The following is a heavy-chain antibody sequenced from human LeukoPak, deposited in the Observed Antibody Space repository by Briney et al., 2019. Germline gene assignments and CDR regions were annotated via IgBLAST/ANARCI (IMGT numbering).Heavy chain of an antibody. CDR2: ISSSSSTI. J-gene: IGHJ4*02. CDR1: GFTFSSYW. CDR3: ARGTTVESDY. V-gene: IGHV3-48*01. D-gene: IGHD4-23*01. Sequence: TGGSLRLSCAASGFTFSSYWMSWVRQAPGKGLEWVSYISSSSSTIYYADSVKGRFTISRDNAKNSLYLQMNSLRAEDTAVYYCARGTTVESDYWGQGTLVTVSS.